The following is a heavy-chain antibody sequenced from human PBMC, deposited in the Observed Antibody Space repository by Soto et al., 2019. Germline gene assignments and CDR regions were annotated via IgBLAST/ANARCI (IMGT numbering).Heavy chain of an antibody. V-gene: IGHV3-33*08. D-gene: IGHD6-19*01. CDR3: AREQIGVAGSTYDY. J-gene: IGHJ4*02. Sequence: PGGSLRLSCAASGFTFSSYGMHWVRQAPGKGLDWVALIWYDGSRTYYGESLKGRFTISRDNSKNTLFLQMNSLRVEDTAVYYCAREQIGVAGSTYDYWGQGTLVTVSS. CDR2: IWYDGSRT. CDR1: GFTFSSYG.